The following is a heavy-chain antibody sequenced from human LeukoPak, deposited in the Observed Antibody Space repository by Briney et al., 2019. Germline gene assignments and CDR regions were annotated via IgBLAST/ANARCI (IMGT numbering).Heavy chain of an antibody. D-gene: IGHD3-10*01. CDR2: IDGTGCKT. CDR3: TKINSITLVRGANILLNN. Sequence: GGSVSLFCAASGFTFSSYGINWVRHARGKGLECVLIIDGTGCKTDYADPVKGRFTPYRDNSKNAAYLQLDSLRADDTAVYYCTKINSITLVRGANILLNNWGQGTLVTVSS. J-gene: IGHJ4*02. V-gene: IGHV3-23*01. CDR1: GFTFSSYG.